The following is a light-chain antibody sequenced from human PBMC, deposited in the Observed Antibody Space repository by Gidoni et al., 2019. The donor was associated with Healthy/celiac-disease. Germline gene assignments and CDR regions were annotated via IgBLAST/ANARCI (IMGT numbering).Light chain of an antibody. CDR3: QQYGSSPRT. V-gene: IGKV3-20*01. J-gene: IGKJ1*01. Sequence: EIVLTQSPGTLSLSTGERATLTCMASQSVSSSYLAWYQQKPGQAPRLLIYGASSRDTGIPDRFRGSGSGTDFTLTISRLEPEDFAVYYCQQYGSSPRTFGQGTKVEIK. CDR2: GAS. CDR1: QSVSSSY.